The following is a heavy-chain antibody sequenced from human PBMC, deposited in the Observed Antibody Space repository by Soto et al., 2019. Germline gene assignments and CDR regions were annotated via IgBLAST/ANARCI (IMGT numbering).Heavy chain of an antibody. J-gene: IGHJ4*02. Sequence: PGVSLRLSCAASGFTFNNARMSWVRQAPGKGLDWVGRITTKAERGTTDYAASVKGGFTLSRDDSRNTLFLQMNSLKTEDTAVYYCTTNGAASVGTLSYWGQGTLVTVSS. CDR1: GFTFNNAR. V-gene: IGHV3-15*01. CDR3: TTNGAASVGTLSY. CDR2: ITTKAERGTT. D-gene: IGHD1-26*01.